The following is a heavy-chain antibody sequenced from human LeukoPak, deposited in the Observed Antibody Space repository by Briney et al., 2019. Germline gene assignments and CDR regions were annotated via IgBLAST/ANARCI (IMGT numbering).Heavy chain of an antibody. Sequence: GGSLRLSCAASGFTFSNYWMHWVRQAPGKGLVWVSRINSDGSRTTYADSVKGRFTISRDNAKNSLYLQMNSLRAEDTAVYYCARGGGLTGVDYWGQGTLVTVSS. CDR3: ARGGGLTGVDY. D-gene: IGHD4-11*01. CDR1: GFTFSNYW. V-gene: IGHV3-74*01. CDR2: INSDGSRT. J-gene: IGHJ4*02.